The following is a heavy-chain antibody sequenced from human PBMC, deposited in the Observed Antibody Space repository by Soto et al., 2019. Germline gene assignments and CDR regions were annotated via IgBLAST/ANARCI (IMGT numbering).Heavy chain of an antibody. V-gene: IGHV4-39*01. CDR2: IHDSGTT. CDR3: ATTDAETIDP. J-gene: IGHJ5*02. Sequence: SETLSLTCTVSGDSIMSRSYYWGWVRQPSGKGLEWIGSIHDSGTTFYNPSLKSRVTISGDPSKSQFYLTMNSVTAADTAVYYCATTDAETIDPWGQGTLVTVSS. CDR1: GDSIMSRSYY.